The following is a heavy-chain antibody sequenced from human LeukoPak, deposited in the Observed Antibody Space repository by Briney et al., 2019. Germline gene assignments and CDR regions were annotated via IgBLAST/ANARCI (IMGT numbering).Heavy chain of an antibody. Sequence: GGSLRLSCAACGFTFSSYSMNWVRQAPGKGLEWVSSISSSSSYIYYADSVKGRFTISRDNAKNSLYLQMNSLRAEDTAVYYCARDGSGEDAFDIWGQGTMVTVSS. CDR2: ISSSSSYI. CDR3: ARDGSGEDAFDI. J-gene: IGHJ3*02. CDR1: GFTFSSYS. V-gene: IGHV3-21*01. D-gene: IGHD2-15*01.